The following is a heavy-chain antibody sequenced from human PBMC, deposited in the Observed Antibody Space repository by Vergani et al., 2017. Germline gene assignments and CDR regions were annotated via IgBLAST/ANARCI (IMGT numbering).Heavy chain of an antibody. D-gene: IGHD2-2*01. Sequence: EVQLVESGGGLVQPGGSLRLSCAASGFTFSSYSMNWVRQAPGKGLEWVSSISSSSSYIYYADSVKGRFTISRDNAKNSLYLQMNSLRAEDTAVYYCARDYCSSTSCYWNDAFDIWGQGTMVTVSS. CDR3: ARDYCSSTSCYWNDAFDI. V-gene: IGHV3-21*01. CDR2: ISSSSSYI. CDR1: GFTFSSYS. J-gene: IGHJ3*02.